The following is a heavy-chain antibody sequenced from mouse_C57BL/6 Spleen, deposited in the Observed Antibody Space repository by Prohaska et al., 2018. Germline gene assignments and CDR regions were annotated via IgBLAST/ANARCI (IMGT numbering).Heavy chain of an antibody. D-gene: IGHD1-1*01. J-gene: IGHJ2*01. V-gene: IGHV1-75*01. CDR2: IFPGSGST. CDR1: GYTFTDYY. Sequence: QVQLQQSGPELVKPGASVMISCKASGYTFTDYYINWLKQRPGQGLEWIGWIFPGSGSTYYKEQFKGKATPTGDNSSGTAYLLLRSLTSEDSAVYFCARVIYYYGAGFHYWGQATTLTGSS. CDR3: ARVIYYYGAGFHY.